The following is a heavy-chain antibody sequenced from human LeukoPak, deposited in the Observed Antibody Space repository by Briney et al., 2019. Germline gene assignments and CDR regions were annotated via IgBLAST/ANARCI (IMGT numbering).Heavy chain of an antibody. D-gene: IGHD6-13*01. J-gene: IGHJ6*04. Sequence: GGSLRLSCAASGFTFSSYGMHWVRQAPGKGLEWVAVISYDGSNKYYADSVKGRFTISRDNSKNTLYLQMNSLRAEDTAVYYCAKPLYGGSSPSPNRHYYYGMDVWGKGTTVTVSS. CDR1: GFTFSSYG. CDR3: AKPLYGGSSPSPNRHYYYGMDV. CDR2: ISYDGSNK. V-gene: IGHV3-30*18.